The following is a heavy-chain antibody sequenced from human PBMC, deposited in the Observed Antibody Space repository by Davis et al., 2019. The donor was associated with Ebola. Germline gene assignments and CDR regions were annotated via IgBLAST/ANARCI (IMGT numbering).Heavy chain of an antibody. CDR3: AKASAGYSSSWELDY. V-gene: IGHV3-11*01. J-gene: IGHJ4*02. CDR1: GFTFSDYY. CDR2: ISSSGSTI. D-gene: IGHD6-13*01. Sequence: GESLKISCAASGFTFSDYYMSWIRQAPGKGLEWVSYISSSGSTIYYADSVKGRFTISRDNAKNSLYLQMNSLRAEDMALYYCAKASAGYSSSWELDYWGQGTLVTVSS.